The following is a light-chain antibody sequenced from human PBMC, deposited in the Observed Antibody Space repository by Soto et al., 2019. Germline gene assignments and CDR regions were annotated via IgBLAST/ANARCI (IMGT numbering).Light chain of an antibody. J-gene: IGKJ1*01. Sequence: EIVMTQSPATLSVSPGERATLSCRASQSVSSNLAWYQQKPGQAPRLLIYGASTRATGIPARFSGSGSGTEFTLTISRLEPEDFAVYYCQQSETFGQGTKVDIK. CDR2: GAS. CDR1: QSVSSN. V-gene: IGKV3-15*01. CDR3: QQSET.